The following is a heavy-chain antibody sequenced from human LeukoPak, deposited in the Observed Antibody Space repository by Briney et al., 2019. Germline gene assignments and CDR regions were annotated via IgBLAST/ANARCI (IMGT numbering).Heavy chain of an antibody. V-gene: IGHV4-34*01. D-gene: IGHD3-3*01. J-gene: IGHJ4*02. CDR3: ARGLYDFWSGYSMYYFDY. CDR1: GGSFSGYY. CDR2: INHSGSI. Sequence: PSETLSLTCAVYGGSFSGYYWSWIRQPPGKGLEWIGEINHSGSINYNPSLKSRVTISVDTSKNQFSLKLSSVTAADTAVYYCARGLYDFWSGYSMYYFDYWGQGTLVTVSS.